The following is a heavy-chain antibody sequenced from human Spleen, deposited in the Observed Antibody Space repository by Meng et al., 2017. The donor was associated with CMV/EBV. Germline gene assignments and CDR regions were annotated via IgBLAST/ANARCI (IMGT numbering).Heavy chain of an antibody. CDR2: IYSGGST. J-gene: IGHJ5*02. D-gene: IGHD6-19*01. V-gene: IGHV3-66*01. CDR1: GFTVSSNY. Sequence: EGQRVESWVGLGQPGGALRLSCAASGFTVSSNYMSWVRQAPGKGLEWVSVIYSGGSTYYADSVKGRFTISRDNSKNTLYLQMNSLRAEDTAVYYCARVEWLVRGRWFDPWGQGTLVTVSS. CDR3: ARVEWLVRGRWFDP.